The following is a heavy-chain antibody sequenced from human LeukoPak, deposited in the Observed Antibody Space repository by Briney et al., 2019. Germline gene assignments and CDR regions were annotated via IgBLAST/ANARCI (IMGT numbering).Heavy chain of an antibody. CDR3: ARVRGSGETGGY. J-gene: IGHJ4*02. V-gene: IGHV3-48*03. CDR1: GFTFSTYE. CDR2: ISTGSSII. D-gene: IGHD3-10*01. Sequence: GGSLRLSCAASGFTFSTYEMNWVRQAPGKGLEWLSYISTGSSIIYYADSVKGRFTISRDNAKNSLYLQMSSLRAEDTAVYYCARVRGSGETGGYWGQGTLVTVSS.